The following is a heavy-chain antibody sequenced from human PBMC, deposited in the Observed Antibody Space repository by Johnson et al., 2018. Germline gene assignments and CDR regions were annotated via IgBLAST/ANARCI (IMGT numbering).Heavy chain of an antibody. CDR3: ASDTWQYLVDAFDI. CDR2: IYNDGRT. V-gene: IGHV3-66*01. Sequence: VQLVQSGGGLVQPGGSLRLSCAASGFSVTSNYMSLVRQAPGQGLEWVSVIYNDGRTYYKDSVEGRFTISRDNSKNTLYLQMNSLRAEDTAVYYRASDTWQYLVDAFDIWGQGTMVAVSS. J-gene: IGHJ3*02. D-gene: IGHD6-13*01. CDR1: GFSVTSNY.